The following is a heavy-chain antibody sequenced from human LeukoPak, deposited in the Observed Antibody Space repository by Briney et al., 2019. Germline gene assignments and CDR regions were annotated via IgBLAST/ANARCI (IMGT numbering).Heavy chain of an antibody. D-gene: IGHD3-16*01. V-gene: IGHV3-7*03. J-gene: IGHJ6*02. CDR1: GFTFSRYW. CDR3: ARGGGLDV. Sequence: GGSLRLSCAASGFTFSRYWMNWARQAPGKGLEWVASINHNGNVNYYVDSVKGRFTISRDNAKNSLYLQMSNLRAEDTAVYFCARGGGLDVWGQGATVTVSS. CDR2: INHNGNVN.